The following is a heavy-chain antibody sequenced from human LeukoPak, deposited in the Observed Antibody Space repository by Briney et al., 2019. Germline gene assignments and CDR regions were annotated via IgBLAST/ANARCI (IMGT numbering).Heavy chain of an antibody. CDR1: GGSISNYY. CDR3: VRALGYCSGGSCYSPGGAFDI. CDR2: IYYSGST. Sequence: SETLSLTCTVSGGSISNYYWSWIRQTPGKGLEWIGYIYYSGSTNYNPSLKSRVTISVDTSKNQFSLKLSSVTAADTAVYYCVRALGYCSGGSCYSPGGAFDIWGQGTMVIVSS. V-gene: IGHV4-59*08. J-gene: IGHJ3*02. D-gene: IGHD2-15*01.